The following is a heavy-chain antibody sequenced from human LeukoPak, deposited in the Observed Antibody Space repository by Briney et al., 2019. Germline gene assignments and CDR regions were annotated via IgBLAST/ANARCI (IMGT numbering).Heavy chain of an antibody. D-gene: IGHD3-22*01. J-gene: IGHJ4*02. V-gene: IGHV4-59*12. CDR1: GGSLSSYY. CDR2: IYYSGST. Sequence: SETLSLTCTVSGGSLSSYYWSWIRQPPGKGLEWIGYIYYSGSTNYNPSLKSRVTISVDTSKNQFSLKLSSVTAAGTAVYYCARDYDSSGYYPSSKLDYWGQGILVTVSS. CDR3: ARDYDSSGYYPSSKLDY.